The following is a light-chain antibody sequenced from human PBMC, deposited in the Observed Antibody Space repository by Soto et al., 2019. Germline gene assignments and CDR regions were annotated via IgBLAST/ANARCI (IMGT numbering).Light chain of an antibody. CDR3: KQSFTTRA. V-gene: IGKV1-39*01. Sequence: DIQMTQSPSSLSASVGDRVTITCRASQSISSYLNWYQQRPGKAPKLLMYAASNLQSGVPSRFSGSGSGTDFTLTISSLQPEDFATYYCKQSFTTRAFGPGTKVEIK. CDR1: QSISSY. J-gene: IGKJ1*01. CDR2: AAS.